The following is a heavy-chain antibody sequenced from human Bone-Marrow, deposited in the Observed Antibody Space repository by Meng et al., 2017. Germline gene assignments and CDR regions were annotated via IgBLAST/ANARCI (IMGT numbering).Heavy chain of an antibody. Sequence: VGSGGGLVQPGGSLRLSCAASGFSFSSYAMSWVRHAPGKGLEWVSALSGGGFTTYYADSVKGRFAISRHNSKNTLYLQMNSLRAEDTALYYCAKYSYGLGDYLDYWGQGALVTVSS. D-gene: IGHD3-10*01. V-gene: IGHV3-23*04. J-gene: IGHJ4*02. CDR2: LSGGGFTT. CDR1: GFSFSSYA. CDR3: AKYSYGLGDYLDY.